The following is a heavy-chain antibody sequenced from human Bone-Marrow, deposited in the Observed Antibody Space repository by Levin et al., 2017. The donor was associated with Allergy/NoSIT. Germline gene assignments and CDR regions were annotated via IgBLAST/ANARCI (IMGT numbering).Heavy chain of an antibody. J-gene: IGHJ4*02. CDR2: ISSSSSYI. CDR1: GFTFSSYS. V-gene: IGHV3-21*01. Sequence: KAGGSLRLSCAASGFTFSSYSMNWVRQAPGKGLEWVSSISSSSSYIYYADSVKGRFTISRDNAKNSLYLQMNSLRAEDTAVYYCARPRFEYSSSWVRFDYWGQGTLVTVSS. D-gene: IGHD6-13*01. CDR3: ARPRFEYSSSWVRFDY.